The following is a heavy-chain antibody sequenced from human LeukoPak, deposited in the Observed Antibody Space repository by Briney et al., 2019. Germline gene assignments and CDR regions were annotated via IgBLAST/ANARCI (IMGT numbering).Heavy chain of an antibody. Sequence: ASVKVSCKASGYTFTGYYMHWVRQAPGQGLEWMGWINPNSGGTNYAQKFQGRVTMTRDTSISTAYTELSRLRSDDTAVYYCARDRAYCSSTSCFMDYWGQGTLVTVSS. J-gene: IGHJ4*02. CDR3: ARDRAYCSSTSCFMDY. D-gene: IGHD2-2*01. CDR2: INPNSGGT. CDR1: GYTFTGYY. V-gene: IGHV1-2*02.